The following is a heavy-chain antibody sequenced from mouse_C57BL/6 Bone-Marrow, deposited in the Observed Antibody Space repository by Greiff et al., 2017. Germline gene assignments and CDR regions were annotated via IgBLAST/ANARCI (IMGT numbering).Heavy chain of an antibody. J-gene: IGHJ4*01. D-gene: IGHD2-5*01. Sequence: VQLQQSGAELVRPGASVTLSCKASGYTFTDYEMHWVKQTPVHGLEWIGAIDPETGGTAYNQKFKGKAILTADKSSSTAYMELRSLTPEDSAVYYCTRLYYSNLYYYAMDYWGQGTSVTVSS. CDR3: TRLYYSNLYYYAMDY. CDR2: IDPETGGT. CDR1: GYTFTDYE. V-gene: IGHV1-15*01.